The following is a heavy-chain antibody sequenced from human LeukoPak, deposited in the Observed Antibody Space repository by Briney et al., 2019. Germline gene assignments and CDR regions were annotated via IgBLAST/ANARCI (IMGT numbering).Heavy chain of an antibody. CDR2: IYYSGST. D-gene: IGHD3-10*01. J-gene: IGHJ5*02. CDR3: ARGYYYGSGSYPWFDP. Sequence: PSEILSLTCTVSGGSISSYNWSWIRRPPGKGLEWIGYIYYSGSTNYNPSLKSRVTISVDTSKNQFSLKLSSVTAADTAVYYCARGYYYGSGSYPWFDPWGQGTLVTVSS. V-gene: IGHV4-59*08. CDR1: GGSISSYN.